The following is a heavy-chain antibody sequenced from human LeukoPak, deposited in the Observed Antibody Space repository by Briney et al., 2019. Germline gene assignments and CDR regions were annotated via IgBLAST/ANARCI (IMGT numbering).Heavy chain of an antibody. J-gene: IGHJ6*03. Sequence: SETLSLTCTASGGSISSYYWSWIRQPPGKGLEWIGYIYYSGSTNYNPSLKSRVTISVDTSKNQFSLKLSSVTAADTAVYYCARGRSYYYYYYMDVWGKGTTVTVSS. CDR3: ARGRSYYYYYYMDV. D-gene: IGHD1-14*01. CDR2: IYYSGST. CDR1: GGSISSYY. V-gene: IGHV4-59*12.